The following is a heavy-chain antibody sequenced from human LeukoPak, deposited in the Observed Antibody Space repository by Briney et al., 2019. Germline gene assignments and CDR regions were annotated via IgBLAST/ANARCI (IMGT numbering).Heavy chain of an antibody. D-gene: IGHD3-10*01. Sequence: GGSLRLSCAASGYTFSSYSMNWVRQAPGKGLEWVSSISSSSSYIYYADSVKGRFTISRDNAKNSLYLQMNSLRAEDTAVYYCARDPGPGRGVWGQGTTVTVSS. J-gene: IGHJ6*02. CDR2: ISSSSSYI. V-gene: IGHV3-21*01. CDR1: GYTFSSYS. CDR3: ARDPGPGRGV.